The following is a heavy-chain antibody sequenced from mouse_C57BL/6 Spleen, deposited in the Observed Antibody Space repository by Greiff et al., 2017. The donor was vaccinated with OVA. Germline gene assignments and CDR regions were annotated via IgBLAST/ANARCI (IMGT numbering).Heavy chain of an antibody. Sequence: LVESGAELVRPGASVTLSCKASGYTFTDYEMHWVKQTPVHGLEWIGAIDPETGGTAYNQKFKGKAILTADKSSSTAYMELRSLTSEDSAVYYCTRYPPYYYGSSYWYFDVWGTGTTVTVSS. V-gene: IGHV1-15*01. CDR2: IDPETGGT. D-gene: IGHD1-1*01. CDR3: TRYPPYYYGSSYWYFDV. CDR1: GYTFTDYE. J-gene: IGHJ1*03.